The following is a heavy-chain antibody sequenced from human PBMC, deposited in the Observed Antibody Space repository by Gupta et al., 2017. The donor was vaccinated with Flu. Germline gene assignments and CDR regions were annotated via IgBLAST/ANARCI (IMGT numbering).Heavy chain of an antibody. CDR2: INPNSGDT. J-gene: IGHJ3*02. Sequence: QVQLVQSGAEVKKPGASVKVSCKASGYTFTDYYIHCLRQAPGQGLEWMGWINPNSGDTRYAQKFQGRVTMTRDTSISTVYMELSRLTSDDTAVYYCTRGPSHGAFDIWGQGTLVTVSS. V-gene: IGHV1-2*02. CDR3: TRGPSHGAFDI. CDR1: GYTFTDYY.